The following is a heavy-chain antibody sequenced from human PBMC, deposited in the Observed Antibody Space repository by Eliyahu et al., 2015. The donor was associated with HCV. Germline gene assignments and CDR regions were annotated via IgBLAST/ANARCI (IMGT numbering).Heavy chain of an antibody. CDR2: INPSGGST. CDR3: ARGRYDSSGYYAEPHADNFDY. D-gene: IGHD3-22*01. CDR1: GYTFTSYY. V-gene: IGHV1-46*01. J-gene: IGHJ4*02. Sequence: QVQLVQSGAEVKKPGASVKVSCKASGYTFTSYYMHWVRQAPGQGLEWMGIINPSGGSTSYAQKFQGRVTMTRDTSTSTVYMELSSLRSEDTAVYYCARGRYDSSGYYAEPHADNFDYWGQGTLVTVSS.